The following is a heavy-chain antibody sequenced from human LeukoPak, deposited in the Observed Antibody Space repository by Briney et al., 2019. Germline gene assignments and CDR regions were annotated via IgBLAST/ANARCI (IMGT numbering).Heavy chain of an antibody. CDR1: GFTFSSYG. D-gene: IGHD3-16*01. Sequence: EAGRSLRLSCAASGFTFSSYGMHWVRQAAGKGLVWVAVVWYDGSNKYYADSVKGRFTISRDNSKHTLYLQMNSLRAEDTAVYYCARVGTSAAFDYWGQGTLVTVSS. CDR2: VWYDGSNK. CDR3: ARVGTSAAFDY. V-gene: IGHV3-33*01. J-gene: IGHJ4*02.